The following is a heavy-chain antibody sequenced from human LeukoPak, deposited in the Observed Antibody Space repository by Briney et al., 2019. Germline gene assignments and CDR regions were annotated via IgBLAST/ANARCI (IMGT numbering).Heavy chain of an antibody. V-gene: IGHV1-69*13. D-gene: IGHD5-12*01. Sequence: GASVKVSCKASGGTFSSYAISWVRQAPGQGLEWMGGIIPIFGTANYAQKFQGRVTITADESTSTAYMELSSLRSEDTAVYYCARDLGYSGYPGSDPWGQGTLVTVSS. CDR1: GGTFSSYA. J-gene: IGHJ5*02. CDR3: ARDLGYSGYPGSDP. CDR2: IIPIFGTA.